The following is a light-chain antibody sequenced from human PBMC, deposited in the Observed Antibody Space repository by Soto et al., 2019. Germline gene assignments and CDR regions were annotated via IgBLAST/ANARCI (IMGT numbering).Light chain of an antibody. CDR3: QHSHSTPLT. CDR2: AAS. V-gene: IGKV1-39*01. CDR1: RSVSSH. Sequence: DIQMTQSPSSLSASVGDRVTITCRASRSVSSHLNWYQQKPGKAPKLLIYAASSLQSGVPSRFSGSGSGTDFTLTISSLQPEDFATYSCQHSHSTPLTFGGGTKVEIK. J-gene: IGKJ4*01.